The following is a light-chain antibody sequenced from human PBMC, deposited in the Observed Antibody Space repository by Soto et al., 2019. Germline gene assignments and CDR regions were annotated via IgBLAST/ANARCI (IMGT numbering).Light chain of an antibody. Sequence: QSALTQPASVSGSPGQSITISCTGTSSDVGGYNYVSWYQHHPGKAPKLLIYNVSDRPSGFSNGFSGSKSGNTASMTISSLQAEDEADYYCNSYTTSSTLVFGGGTKLTVL. J-gene: IGLJ3*02. CDR2: NVS. CDR1: SSDVGGYNY. CDR3: NSYTTSSTLV. V-gene: IGLV2-14*03.